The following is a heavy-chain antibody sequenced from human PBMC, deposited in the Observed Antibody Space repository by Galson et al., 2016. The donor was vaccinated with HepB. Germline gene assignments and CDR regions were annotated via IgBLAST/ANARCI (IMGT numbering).Heavy chain of an antibody. Sequence: SLRLSCAASGYIFSNYAMTWVRQAPGKGLEWVLLMSDSGESTYYADSVKGRFTISRDNSNNTLYLQMDSLRAGDTAIYYCATFSHYGSGLDKWGQGTLVTVSS. V-gene: IGHV3-23*01. CDR3: ATFSHYGSGLDK. D-gene: IGHD3-10*01. CDR2: MSDSGEST. CDR1: GYIFSNYA. J-gene: IGHJ4*02.